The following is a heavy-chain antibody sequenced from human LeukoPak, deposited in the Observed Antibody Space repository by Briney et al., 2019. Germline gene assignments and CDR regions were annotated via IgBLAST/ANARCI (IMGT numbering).Heavy chain of an antibody. V-gene: IGHV3-7*01. CDR3: ARDPGSSGGAYVGDY. CDR2: IKYDGSAK. J-gene: IGHJ4*01. CDR1: GFRLSDFW. Sequence: GGSLRLSCVASGFRLSDFWMSWVRQAPGQGLEWVAGIKYDGSAKYYVDSVEGRFTISRDSAKNSLDLQMNSLRAEDTAVYYCARDPGSSGGAYVGDYWGPGTLVTVSS. D-gene: IGHD3-22*01.